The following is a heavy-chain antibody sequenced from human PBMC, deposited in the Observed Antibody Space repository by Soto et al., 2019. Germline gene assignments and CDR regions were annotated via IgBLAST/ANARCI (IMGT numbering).Heavy chain of an antibody. V-gene: IGHV3-23*01. CDR2: ISGSDGRT. CDR3: AKGVSQYTPLALFDY. Sequence: EVQLLESGGGLVRPGGSLRLSCAASGFTFSSYAMSWVRQAPGKGLEWVSTISGSDGRTYSTDSVKGRFTISRDNSRNTAYLQMNSQRVEDTAVYYCAKGVSQYTPLALFDYWGRGTLVTVSS. D-gene: IGHD5-18*01. J-gene: IGHJ4*02. CDR1: GFTFSSYA.